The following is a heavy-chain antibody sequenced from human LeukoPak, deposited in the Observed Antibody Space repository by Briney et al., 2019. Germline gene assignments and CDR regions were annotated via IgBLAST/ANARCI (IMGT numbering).Heavy chain of an antibody. J-gene: IGHJ4*02. CDR1: GFTFSDYY. CDR3: ASLYRYSYGRVADY. D-gene: IGHD5-18*01. CDR2: ISYDGSNK. Sequence: GGSLRLSCAASGFTFSDYYMSWIRQAPGKGLEWVAVISYDGSNKYYADSVKGRFTISRDNSKNTLYLQMNSLRAEDTAVYYCASLYRYSYGRVADYWGQGTLVTVSS. V-gene: IGHV3-30*03.